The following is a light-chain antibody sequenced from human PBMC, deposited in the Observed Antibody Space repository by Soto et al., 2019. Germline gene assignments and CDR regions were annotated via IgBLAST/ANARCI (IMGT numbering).Light chain of an antibody. Sequence: DIQMTQSPSSLSTSIGDRVTITCRASQSISTWLAWYQQKPGKAPKSLIYATSNLQSGVPSRFSGSGFGTEFTLTISSLQPEYFATYYCQQYNTYPITFGQGTRLEI. CDR1: QSISTW. J-gene: IGKJ5*01. CDR2: ATS. CDR3: QQYNTYPIT. V-gene: IGKV1D-16*01.